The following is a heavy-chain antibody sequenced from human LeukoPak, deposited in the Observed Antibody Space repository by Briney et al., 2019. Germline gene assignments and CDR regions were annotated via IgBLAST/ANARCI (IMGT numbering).Heavy chain of an antibody. J-gene: IGHJ4*02. V-gene: IGHV3-48*03. CDR3: ARVEGIAVAFDY. CDR1: GFTFSSYE. Sequence: PGGSLRLSCAASGFTFSSYEMNWVRRAPGKGLEWVSYISSSGSTIYYADSVKGRFTISRDNAKNSLYLQMNSLRAEDTAVYYCARVEGIAVAFDYWGQGTLVTVSS. CDR2: ISSSGSTI. D-gene: IGHD6-19*01.